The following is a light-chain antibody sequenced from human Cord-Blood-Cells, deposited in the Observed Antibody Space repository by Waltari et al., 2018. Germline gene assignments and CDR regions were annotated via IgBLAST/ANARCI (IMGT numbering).Light chain of an antibody. V-gene: IGLV2-23*01. CDR2: EGS. CDR3: CSLAGSSTGA. J-gene: IGLJ3*02. CDR1: SSDFGSYNL. Sequence: QSALTQPVSVSVSPGQSITIPCTGTSSDFGSYNLVSTYQPHQGKAPKLIIYEGSKRPAGVSMRFAASKSDSTASSTISGRQAEADVDYYCCSLAGSSTGAFGGETKLTVL.